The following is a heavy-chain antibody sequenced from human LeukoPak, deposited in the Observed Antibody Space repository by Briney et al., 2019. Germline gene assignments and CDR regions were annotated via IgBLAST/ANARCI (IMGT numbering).Heavy chain of an antibody. D-gene: IGHD3-22*01. CDR2: IYTSGNT. CDR1: GGSINNYY. J-gene: IGHJ5*02. CDR3: AREYKDYDGDGYHLDP. Sequence: PSETLSLTCTVSGGSINNYYWDWIRQPAGKGLEWIGRIYTSGNTDYNSSLKSRVTMSIDTSNNHFSLKLTSVTAADTAIYYCAREYKDYDGDGYHLDPWGQGFLVTVSS. V-gene: IGHV4-4*07.